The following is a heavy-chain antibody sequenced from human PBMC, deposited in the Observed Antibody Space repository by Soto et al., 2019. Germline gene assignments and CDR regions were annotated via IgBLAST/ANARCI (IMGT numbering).Heavy chain of an antibody. CDR3: ATDIGGIAVAGTRDRLLGYGMDV. J-gene: IGHJ6*02. D-gene: IGHD6-19*01. CDR1: GYTFTSYA. CDR2: INAGNGNT. Sequence: ASVKVSCKGSGYTFTSYAMHWVRQAPGQRLEWMGWINAGNGNTKYSQKFQGRVTITRDTSASTAYMELSSLRSEDTAVYYCATDIGGIAVAGTRDRLLGYGMDVWGQGTTVTVSS. V-gene: IGHV1-3*01.